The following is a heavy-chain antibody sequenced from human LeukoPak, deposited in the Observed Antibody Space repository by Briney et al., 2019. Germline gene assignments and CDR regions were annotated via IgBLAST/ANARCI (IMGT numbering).Heavy chain of an antibody. CDR1: GYTFTSYG. CDR2: ISAYNGNT. D-gene: IGHD1-14*01. Sequence: ASVTVSCKASGYTFTSYGRSWVRQAPGQGLEWMGWISAYNGNTNYAQKLQGRVTMTTDTSTSTAYMELRSLRSDDTAVYYCARKRPDGFDDYWGQGTLVTVSS. V-gene: IGHV1-18*01. J-gene: IGHJ4*02. CDR3: ARKRPDGFDDY.